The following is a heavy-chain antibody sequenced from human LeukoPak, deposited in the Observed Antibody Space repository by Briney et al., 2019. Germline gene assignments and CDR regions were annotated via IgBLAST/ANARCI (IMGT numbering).Heavy chain of an antibody. CDR2: ISTSGGST. CDR3: AIMHRYYDGSGYWVQ. Sequence: GGSLRLSCAASGFTFSSYAMSWVRQAPGKGLEWVSGISTSGGSTSYAASVKGRFTISRDNPRNTLYMQMNSLRDEDTAVYYCAIMHRYYDGSGYWVQWGQGTLVTVSP. D-gene: IGHD3-22*01. CDR1: GFTFSSYA. J-gene: IGHJ4*02. V-gene: IGHV3-23*01.